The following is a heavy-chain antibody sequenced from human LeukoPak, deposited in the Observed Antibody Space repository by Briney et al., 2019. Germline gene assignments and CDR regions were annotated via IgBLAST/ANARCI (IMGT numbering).Heavy chain of an antibody. CDR1: GGTFSSYA. D-gene: IGHD1-7*01. CDR3: ATITGTNIDGDYYYYMDV. V-gene: IGHV1-69*05. J-gene: IGHJ6*03. Sequence: GASVKVSCKASGGTFSSYAISWVRQAPGQGLEWMGGIIPIFGTANYAQKFQGRVTITTDESTSTAYMELSSLRSKDTAVYYCATITGTNIDGDYYYYMDVWGKGTTVTVSS. CDR2: IIPIFGTA.